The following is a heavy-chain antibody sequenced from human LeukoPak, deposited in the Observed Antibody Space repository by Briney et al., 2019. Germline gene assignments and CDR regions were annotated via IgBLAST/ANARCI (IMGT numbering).Heavy chain of an antibody. V-gene: IGHV4-38-2*02. J-gene: IGHJ4*02. CDR2: IFHSGDT. D-gene: IGHD1-26*01. Sequence: SETLSLTCTISDYSISSGFYWGWIRQPPGKGLEWIGSIFHSGDTYYNPSLKSRVTIPVDTSKNQFSLKLNSVTAADTALYYCARVLVGATTAFDYWGQGTLVTVSS. CDR1: DYSISSGFY. CDR3: ARVLVGATTAFDY.